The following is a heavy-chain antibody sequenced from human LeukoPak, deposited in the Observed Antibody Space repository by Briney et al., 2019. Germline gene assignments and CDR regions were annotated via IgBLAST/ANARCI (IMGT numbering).Heavy chain of an antibody. Sequence: GESLQISCEGSGYIFSSYWIGWGRQLPGKGVEGMGIIYSCDCDTRYSPSFQGQVTISADKSISTAYLQWSSLKASDTAMYYCARHRYYDSSGYPTRDYYYYGMDVWGQGTTVTVSS. CDR1: GYIFSSYW. D-gene: IGHD3-22*01. CDR3: ARHRYYDSSGYPTRDYYYYGMDV. J-gene: IGHJ6*02. V-gene: IGHV5-51*01. CDR2: IYSCDCDT.